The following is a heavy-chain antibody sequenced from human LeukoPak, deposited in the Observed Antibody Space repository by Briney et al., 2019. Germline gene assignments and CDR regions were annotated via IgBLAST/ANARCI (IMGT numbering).Heavy chain of an antibody. D-gene: IGHD1-1*01. Sequence: GGSLRLSCAASGFTFSSHSMNWVRQAPGKGLEWVSCISTSSSYIYYADSVKGRFTTSRDNAKNSLYLQMNSLRAEDTAVYFCASGELDSLYYFDYWGQGTLVTVSS. CDR2: ISTSSSYI. CDR1: GFTFSSHS. V-gene: IGHV3-21*01. J-gene: IGHJ4*02. CDR3: ASGELDSLYYFDY.